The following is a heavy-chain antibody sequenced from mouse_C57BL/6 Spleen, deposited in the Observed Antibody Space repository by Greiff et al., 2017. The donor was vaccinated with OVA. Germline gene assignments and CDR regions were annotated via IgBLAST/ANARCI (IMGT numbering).Heavy chain of an antibody. Sequence: VQLQQSGGGLVKPGGSLKLSCAASGFTFSDYGMHWVRQAPEKGLEWVAYISSGSSTIYYADTVKGRFTISRDNAKNTLFLQMTSLRSEDTAMYYCARGLHSFAYWGQGTLVTVSA. D-gene: IGHD6-1*01. V-gene: IGHV5-17*01. CDR2: ISSGSSTI. J-gene: IGHJ3*01. CDR1: GFTFSDYG. CDR3: ARGLHSFAY.